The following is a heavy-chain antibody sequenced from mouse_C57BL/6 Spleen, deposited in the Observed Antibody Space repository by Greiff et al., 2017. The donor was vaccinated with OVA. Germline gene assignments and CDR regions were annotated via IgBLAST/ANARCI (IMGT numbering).Heavy chain of an antibody. V-gene: IGHV2-5*01. Sequence: VKLMESGPGLVQPSQSLSITCTVSGFSLTSYGVHWVRQSPGKGLEWLGVIWRGGSNDYHAAFMSRLSITKDNIKSQIFFRMNSLHADDTAIYYCAKWDYPWYFDVWGTGTTVTVSS. J-gene: IGHJ1*03. CDR3: AKWDYPWYFDV. D-gene: IGHD2-4*01. CDR1: GFSLTSYG. CDR2: IWRGGSN.